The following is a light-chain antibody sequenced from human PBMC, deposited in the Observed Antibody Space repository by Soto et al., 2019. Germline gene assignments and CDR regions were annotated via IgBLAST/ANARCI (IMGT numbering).Light chain of an antibody. CDR3: GTWDSSLTVGV. Sequence: QSALTQPPSVSAAPGQKVTISCSGSASNIGYSFVAWYQQLPGTAPKVLIYDNHNRPSGIPDRFSGSKSGTSATLGITGLQTGDEADYYCGTWDSSLTVGVFGGGTKLTVL. CDR1: ASNIGYSF. V-gene: IGLV1-51*01. J-gene: IGLJ3*02. CDR2: DNH.